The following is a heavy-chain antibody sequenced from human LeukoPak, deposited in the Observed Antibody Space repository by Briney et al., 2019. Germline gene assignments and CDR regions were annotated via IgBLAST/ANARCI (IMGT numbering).Heavy chain of an antibody. D-gene: IGHD6-19*01. CDR2: IRSKAYGGTT. J-gene: IGHJ4*02. CDR1: GFTFGDYA. Sequence: PGGSLRLPCTASGFTFGDYAMSWVRQAPGKGLEWVGFIRSKAYGGTTEYAASVKGRFTISRDDSKSIAYLLMNSLKTEDTAVYYCTRDVDGSGWEVSGFDYWGQGTLVTVSS. V-gene: IGHV3-49*04. CDR3: TRDVDGSGWEVSGFDY.